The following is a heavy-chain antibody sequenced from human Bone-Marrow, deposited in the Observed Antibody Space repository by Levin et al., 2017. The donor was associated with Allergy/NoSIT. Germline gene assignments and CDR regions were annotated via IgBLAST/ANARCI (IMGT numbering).Heavy chain of an antibody. CDR2: ISAYNGNT. V-gene: IGHV1-18*01. CDR1: GYTFTSYG. D-gene: IGHD3-10*01. CDR3: ARDGDLWFRELVPNPDY. J-gene: IGHJ4*02. Sequence: GESLKISCKASGYTFTSYGISWVRQAPGQGLEWMGWISAYNGNTNYAQKLQGRVTMTTDTSTSTAYMELRSLRSDDTAVYYCARDGDLWFRELVPNPDYWGQGTLVTVSS.